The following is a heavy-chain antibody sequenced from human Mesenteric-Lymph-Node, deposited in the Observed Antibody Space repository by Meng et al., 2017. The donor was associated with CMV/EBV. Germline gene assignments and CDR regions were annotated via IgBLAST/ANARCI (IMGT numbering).Heavy chain of an antibody. V-gene: IGHV3-21*04. J-gene: IGHJ6*02. CDR2: ISSSSSDI. CDR1: GFTFSSYS. D-gene: IGHD6-13*01. CDR3: ARCPVAAAGYYYGMDV. Sequence: GGSLRLSCAASGFTFSSYSLNWVRQAPGKGLEWVSSISSSSSDINYADSVQGRFTLSRDNSKNTLYLQMPSLRADDTAVYYCARCPVAAAGYYYGMDVWGQGTTVTVSS.